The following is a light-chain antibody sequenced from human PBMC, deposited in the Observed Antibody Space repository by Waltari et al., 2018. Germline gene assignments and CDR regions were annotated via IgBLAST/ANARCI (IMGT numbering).Light chain of an antibody. CDR3: QSYGDNYQLV. CDR2: EDD. J-gene: IGLJ2*01. CDR1: SGSITRNY. Sequence: NFILTQPHSVSESLGKTVTISCTRSSGSITRNYVQWYQQRPGSAPTNVIYEDDQRPSGVPDRFSGSVDRSSNSVSLTISGLETEDEADYYCQSYGDNYQLVFGGGTKLTVL. V-gene: IGLV6-57*03.